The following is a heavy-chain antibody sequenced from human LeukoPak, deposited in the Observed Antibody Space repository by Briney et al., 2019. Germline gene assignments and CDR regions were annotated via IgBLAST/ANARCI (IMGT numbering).Heavy chain of an antibody. CDR2: INPNSGDT. CDR3: AKMGSYDSRTYYRQVDFDY. J-gene: IGHJ4*02. D-gene: IGHD3-10*01. CDR1: GYTFTGYY. Sequence: GASVKLSCKTSGYTFTGYYMPRVRQAPGQGLEWMGGINPNSGDTNYAQKFQGRVTMTRDTSISTDYMELSMLRSDDTAGYYCAKMGSYDSRTYYRQVDFDYWGQGTLVTVSS. V-gene: IGHV1-2*02.